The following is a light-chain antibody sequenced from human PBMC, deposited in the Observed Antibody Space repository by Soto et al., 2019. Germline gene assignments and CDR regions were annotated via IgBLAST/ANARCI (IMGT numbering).Light chain of an antibody. CDR3: QQYYGPWT. Sequence: DIVLTQYPDSLAVSLGERATINCKSSQSVLYSSNTKNYLDWYQQKPGQPHTLLIYWASTRESGVPDRFSGSGSGTDFTLTISILQAEDVAFYYCQQYYGPWTFGQGTKVEIK. V-gene: IGKV4-1*01. CDR1: QSVLYSSNTKNY. CDR2: WAS. J-gene: IGKJ1*01.